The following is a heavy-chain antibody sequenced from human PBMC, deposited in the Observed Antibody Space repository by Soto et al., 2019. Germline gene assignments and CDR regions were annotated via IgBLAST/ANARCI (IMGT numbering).Heavy chain of an antibody. D-gene: IGHD3-3*01. V-gene: IGHV3-23*01. Sequence: LRLSCAASGFTFSSYAMSWVRQAPGKGLEWVSAISGSGGSTYYADSVKGRFTISRDNSKNTLYLQMNSLRAEDTAVYYCAKAGFLEWLLYGMDVWGQGTTGTVS. CDR3: AKAGFLEWLLYGMDV. J-gene: IGHJ6*02. CDR1: GFTFSSYA. CDR2: ISGSGGST.